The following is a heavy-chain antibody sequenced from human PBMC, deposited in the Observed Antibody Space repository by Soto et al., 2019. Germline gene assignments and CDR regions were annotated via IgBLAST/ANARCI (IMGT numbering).Heavy chain of an antibody. V-gene: IGHV4-4*02. CDR2: IYYSGST. D-gene: IGHD4-17*01. J-gene: IGHJ3*02. CDR3: ARFMTMVTNLAFEI. Sequence: PSETLSLTCTVSGGSISSSNWWSWVRQPPGKGLEWIGEIYYSGSTNYNPSLKSRVTISVDKSKNQFSLKLSSVTAADTAVYYCARFMTMVTNLAFEIWGQGTLVTVSS. CDR1: GGSISSSNW.